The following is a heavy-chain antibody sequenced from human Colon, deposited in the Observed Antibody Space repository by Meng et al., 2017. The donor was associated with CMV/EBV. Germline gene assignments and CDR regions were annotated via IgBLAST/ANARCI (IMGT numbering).Heavy chain of an antibody. D-gene: IGHD6-19*01. CDR2: SNAGNGNT. CDR3: ARGRAVAAPYYFDY. V-gene: IGHV1-3*01. Sequence: ASGSPLPSYALHGVRHAPGQRLEWMGWSNAGNGNTKYSQKFQGRVTITRDTSASTAYMELSSLRSEDTAVYYCARGRAVAAPYYFDYWGQGTLVTVSS. CDR1: GSPLPSYA. J-gene: IGHJ4*02.